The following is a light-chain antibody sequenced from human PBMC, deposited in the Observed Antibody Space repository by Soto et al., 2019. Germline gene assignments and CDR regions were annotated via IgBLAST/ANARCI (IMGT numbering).Light chain of an antibody. Sequence: ETVLTQSPATLSLSPGERATLSCRASQSVSSYLGWYQQKPGQAPRLLIYDASNRATGIPARFSGSGSGTDFTPTISSLEPADFAVYYCQQRSNWPLTFGGGTKWIS. CDR1: QSVSSY. V-gene: IGKV3-11*01. CDR2: DAS. J-gene: IGKJ4*01. CDR3: QQRSNWPLT.